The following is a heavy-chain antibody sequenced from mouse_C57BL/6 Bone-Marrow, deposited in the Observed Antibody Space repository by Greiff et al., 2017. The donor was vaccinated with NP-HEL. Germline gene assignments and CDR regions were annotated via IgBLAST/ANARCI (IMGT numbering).Heavy chain of an antibody. CDR3: AIHGYDVRLFAY. CDR2: INSDGGST. J-gene: IGHJ3*01. D-gene: IGHD2-2*01. Sequence: DVKLVESGGGLVQPGESLKLSCESNEYEFPSHDMSWVRKTPEKRLELVAAINSDGGSTYYPDTMERRFIISRDNTKKTLYLQMSSLRSEDTAVYYCAIHGYDVRLFAYWGQGTLVTVSA. V-gene: IGHV5-2*03. CDR1: EYEFPSHD.